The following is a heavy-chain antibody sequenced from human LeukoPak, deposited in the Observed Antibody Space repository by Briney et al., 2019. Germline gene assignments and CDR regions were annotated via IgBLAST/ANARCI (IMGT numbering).Heavy chain of an antibody. Sequence: GASVKVSCKTSGYTFTNYGISWVRQAPGQGLEWMGWISYNGNTNYAQKFQGRVSMTTDTSTSTAYMELRTLRSEDTAVYYCATSARMGWAFDIWGQGTMVTVSS. V-gene: IGHV1-18*01. CDR1: GYTFTNYG. D-gene: IGHD1-26*01. J-gene: IGHJ3*02. CDR2: ISYNGNT. CDR3: ATSARMGWAFDI.